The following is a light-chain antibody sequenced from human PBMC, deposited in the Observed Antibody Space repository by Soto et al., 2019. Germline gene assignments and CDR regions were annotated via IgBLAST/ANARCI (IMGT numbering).Light chain of an antibody. CDR2: SKN. Sequence: QSVLTQPPSASATPGQRVTISCSGSSSNIGSNTVNWYQLLPGAAPKLIIYSKNQRPSGVPDRFSASKSGTSASLAISGLQSEDEADYYCAAWDDSLNGVLFGGGTKLTVL. CDR3: AAWDDSLNGVL. J-gene: IGLJ2*01. V-gene: IGLV1-44*01. CDR1: SSNIGSNT.